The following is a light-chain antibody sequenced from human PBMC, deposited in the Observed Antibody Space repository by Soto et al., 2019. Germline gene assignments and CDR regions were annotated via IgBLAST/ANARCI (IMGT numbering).Light chain of an antibody. V-gene: IGKV1-27*01. CDR3: QKYNTAPFT. CDR2: AAS. CDR1: QSIANY. J-gene: IGKJ3*01. Sequence: DIQMTQSPSSLSASVGDRVIITCRASQSIANYLAWYQQKPGKVPKLLIYAASILKSGVPSRFSGSQYGTDFTLTISSLQPEDVATYYCQKYNTAPFTFGPGTKVDVK.